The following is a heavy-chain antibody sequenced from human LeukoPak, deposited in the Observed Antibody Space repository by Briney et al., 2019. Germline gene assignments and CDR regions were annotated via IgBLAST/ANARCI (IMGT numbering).Heavy chain of an antibody. V-gene: IGHV4-4*07. CDR1: GGSIRSYY. Sequence: SETLSLTCSVSGGSIRSYYWSWIRQPPGKRLEWIGRIFASGTTDYNPSLKSRVSMSLDTSRSQFSLRLTSVTAADTAVYYCARDYDVLTAYPPTQLFDPWGQGTLVTVSS. CDR2: IFASGTT. D-gene: IGHD3-9*01. J-gene: IGHJ5*02. CDR3: ARDYDVLTAYPPTQLFDP.